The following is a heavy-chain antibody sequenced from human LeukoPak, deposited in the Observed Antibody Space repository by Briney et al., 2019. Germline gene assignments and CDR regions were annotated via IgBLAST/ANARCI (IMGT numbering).Heavy chain of an antibody. V-gene: IGHV4-34*01. CDR3: ARVGSSPSRRFFDP. D-gene: IGHD6-6*01. Sequence: PSETLSLTCAVYGGSFSGYYWSWIRQPPGKGLEWIGEINHSGSTNYNPSLKSRVTISVDTSKNQFSLKLSSVTAADTAVYYCARVGSSPSRRFFDPWGQGTLVTVSS. CDR1: GGSFSGYY. J-gene: IGHJ5*02. CDR2: INHSGST.